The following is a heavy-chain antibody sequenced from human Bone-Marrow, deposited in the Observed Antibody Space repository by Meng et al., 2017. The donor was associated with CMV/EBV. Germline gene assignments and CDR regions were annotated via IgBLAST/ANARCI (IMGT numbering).Heavy chain of an antibody. V-gene: IGHV1-69*10. J-gene: IGHJ4*02. Sequence: KVSCKASGGTFSSYAISWVRQAPGQGLEWMGGIIPILGIANYAQKFQGRVTITADKSTSTAYMELSSLRSEDTAVYYCARHRATIFEYYFDYWGQGTLVTVSS. D-gene: IGHD3-3*01. CDR1: GGTFSSYA. CDR2: IIPILGIA. CDR3: ARHRATIFEYYFDY.